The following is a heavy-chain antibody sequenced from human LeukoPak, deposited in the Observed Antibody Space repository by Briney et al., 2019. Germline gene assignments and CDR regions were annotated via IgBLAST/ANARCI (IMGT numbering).Heavy chain of an antibody. D-gene: IGHD2-15*01. CDR1: GFTVGNYY. Sequence: GALRLSCAASGFTVGNYYMCWVRQAPGKGLEWVSVIYSGGSTYYADSVKGRFTISRDNSKNTLYLQMNSLRAEDTAVYYCAGSSGGITRFDYWGQGTLVTVSS. CDR2: IYSGGST. J-gene: IGHJ4*02. CDR3: AGSSGGITRFDY. V-gene: IGHV3-53*01.